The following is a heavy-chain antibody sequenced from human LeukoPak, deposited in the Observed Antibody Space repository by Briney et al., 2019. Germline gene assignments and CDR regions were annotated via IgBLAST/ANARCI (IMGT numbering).Heavy chain of an antibody. V-gene: IGHV3-20*04. CDR1: GFTFSSYA. CDR3: ARAVAGSRLSSYYYFIDV. D-gene: IGHD6-19*01. J-gene: IGHJ6*03. CDR2: INWDGGTT. Sequence: GGSLRLSCAASGFTFSSYAMSWVRQAPGKGLEWVSSINWDGGTTGYADSVKGRFTISRDNAKNSLYLQMNSLRAEDTALYYCARAVAGSRLSSYYYFIDVWGKGTTVTVSS.